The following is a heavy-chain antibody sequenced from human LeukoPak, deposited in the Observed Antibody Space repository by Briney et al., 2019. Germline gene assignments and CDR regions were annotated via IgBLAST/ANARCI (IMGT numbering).Heavy chain of an antibody. CDR1: GFTFSSYA. V-gene: IGHV3-30-3*01. J-gene: IGHJ5*02. D-gene: IGHD6-13*01. CDR3: ARAGIAENGGFDP. CDR2: ISYDGSNK. Sequence: GGSLRLSCAASGFTFSSYAMHWVRQAPGKGLEWVAVISYDGSNKYYADSVKGRFTISRDNSKNTLYPQMNSLRAEDTAVYYCARAGIAENGGFDPWGQGTLVTVSS.